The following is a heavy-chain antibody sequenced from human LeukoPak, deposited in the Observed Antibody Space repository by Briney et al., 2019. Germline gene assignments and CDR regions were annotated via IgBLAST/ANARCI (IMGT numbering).Heavy chain of an antibody. CDR1: GGSISSYY. Sequence: PSETLSLTCTVSGGSISSYYWSWIRQPPGKGLEWIGYIYYSGSTNYNPSLKSRVTISVDTSKNQFSLKLSSVTAADTAVYYCAREQPPGAGFDYWGQGTLVTVSS. J-gene: IGHJ4*02. D-gene: IGHD1-26*01. V-gene: IGHV4-59*01. CDR2: IYYSGST. CDR3: AREQPPGAGFDY.